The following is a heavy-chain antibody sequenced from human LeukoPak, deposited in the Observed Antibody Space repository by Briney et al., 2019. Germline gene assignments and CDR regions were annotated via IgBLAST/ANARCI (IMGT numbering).Heavy chain of an antibody. D-gene: IGHD2-2*01. CDR1: GGSFSGYY. CDR3: ASYEIRSGPAARGIDY. Sequence: ASETLSLTCAVYGGSFSGYYWSWIRQPPGKGLEWIGEINHSGSTNYNPSLKSRVTISVDTSKNQFSLKLSSVTAADTAVYYCASYEIRSGPAARGIDYWGQGTLVTVSS. V-gene: IGHV4-34*01. J-gene: IGHJ4*02. CDR2: INHSGST.